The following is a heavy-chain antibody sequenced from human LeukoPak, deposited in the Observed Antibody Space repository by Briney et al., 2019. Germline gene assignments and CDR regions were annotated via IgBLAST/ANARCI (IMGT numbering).Heavy chain of an antibody. J-gene: IGHJ4*02. V-gene: IGHV4-39*07. CDR2: IYYSGRT. Sequence: SETLSLTCTVSGGSLSSISYYWGWLRQPPGRGLEWAGSIYYSGRTYYNPSLKCPVTISADTSKRQFSLKLRSVTAADTAVYYCARVGSSSPDIWWYYYWGQGTLVSVSS. D-gene: IGHD6-13*01. CDR3: ARVGSSSPDIWWYYY. CDR1: GGSLSSISYY.